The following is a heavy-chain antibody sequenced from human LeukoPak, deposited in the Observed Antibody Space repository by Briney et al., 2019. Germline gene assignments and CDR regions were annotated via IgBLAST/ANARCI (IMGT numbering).Heavy chain of an antibody. CDR3: VMTMVTFGGVIRTDAFDI. CDR1: GVSFNNFA. D-gene: IGHD3-16*01. J-gene: IGHJ3*02. Sequence: SLRPSWSLSGVSFNNFAMHWVRHAPGEGLGYVSAINNEVGSSTFTDSVKSRFTISTDNSGNTLCRQMSSLRPEDTAVYYCVMTMVTFGGVIRTDAFDIWGHGTLVTVSS. V-gene: IGHV3-64D*08. CDR2: INNEVGSS.